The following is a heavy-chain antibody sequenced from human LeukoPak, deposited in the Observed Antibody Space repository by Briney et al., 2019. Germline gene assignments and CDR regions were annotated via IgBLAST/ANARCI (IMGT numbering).Heavy chain of an antibody. Sequence: LSLTCTVSGGSISNGDHYWSWVRQAPGKGLEWVSYISSSGSTIYYADSVKGRFTISRDNAKNSLFLQMNSLGAEDTAVYYCARGGLTITMFGVPIIRNFDYWGQGTLVTVSS. V-gene: IGHV3-11*04. CDR1: GGSISNGDHY. CDR2: ISSSGSTI. J-gene: IGHJ4*02. CDR3: ARGGLTITMFGVPIIRNFDY. D-gene: IGHD3-3*01.